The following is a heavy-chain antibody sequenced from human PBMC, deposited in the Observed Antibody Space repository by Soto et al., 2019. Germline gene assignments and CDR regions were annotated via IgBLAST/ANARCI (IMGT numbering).Heavy chain of an antibody. J-gene: IGHJ6*02. CDR2: MNPNSGNT. V-gene: IGHV1-8*01. CDR3: ASYPQRGYYCLDV. Sequence: ASVKVSCKASGYTFTSYDINWARQATGQGLEWMGWMNPNSGNTGYAQKFQGRVTMTMNTSISTAYMQLSSLRSEDTAVYSCASYPQRGYYCLDVWRQGTTVTVSS. CDR1: GYTFTSYD.